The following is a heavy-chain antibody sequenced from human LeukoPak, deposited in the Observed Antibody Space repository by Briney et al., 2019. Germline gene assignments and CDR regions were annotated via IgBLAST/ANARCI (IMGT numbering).Heavy chain of an antibody. D-gene: IGHD5-18*01. CDR2: INWNGRIT. Sequence: GGSLRLSFAASGFTFDDYAMNWVRQVPGRGLGWVSGINWNGRITEYADSVKDRFTISRQNTKNSLYLYMHNLGGEEPPLYFCARRSVQLWLRDTYYYMDVWGKGTTVTVSS. CDR1: GFTFDDYA. V-gene: IGHV3-20*03. CDR3: ARRSVQLWLRDTYYYMDV. J-gene: IGHJ6*03.